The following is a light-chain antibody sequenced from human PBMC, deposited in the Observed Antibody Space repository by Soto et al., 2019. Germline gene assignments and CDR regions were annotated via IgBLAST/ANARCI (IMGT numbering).Light chain of an antibody. J-gene: IGLJ1*01. Sequence: SALAQPPSASGSPGQSVTITCTGSNSDVGIYDFVSWYQHHPGRAPKLIVSEVSHRPSGVSNRFSGSKSGNTASLTISGLQSEDEADYYCISYTSDDVRYVFGTGTKVTVL. CDR2: EVS. CDR3: ISYTSDDVRYV. V-gene: IGLV2-14*01. CDR1: NSDVGIYDF.